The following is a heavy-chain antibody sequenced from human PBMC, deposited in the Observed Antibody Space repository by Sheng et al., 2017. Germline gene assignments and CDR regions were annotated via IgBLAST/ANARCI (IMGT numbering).Heavy chain of an antibody. J-gene: IGHJ4*02. CDR2: IIPIFGTA. Sequence: PGQGLEWMGGIIPIFGTANYAQKFQGRVTITADESTSTAYMELSSLRSEDTAVYYCARSGHSWLQSIAVAGNFDYWGQGTLVTVSS. D-gene: IGHD6-19*01. V-gene: IGHV1-69*01. CDR3: ARSGHSWLQSIAVAGNFDY.